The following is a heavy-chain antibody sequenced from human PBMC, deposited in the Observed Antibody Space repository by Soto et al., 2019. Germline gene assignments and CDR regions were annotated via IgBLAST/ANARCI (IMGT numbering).Heavy chain of an antibody. CDR2: IIPIFGTA. V-gene: IGHV1-69*06. J-gene: IGHJ4*02. Sequence: GASVKVSCKASGGTLSTYSISWVLQAPGQGLEWMGGIIPIFGTANYAQMFQGRVTITADKSTSTAYMELSSLTSADTAVYYCAREPQDGSGSYFDSWGQGTLVTVSS. D-gene: IGHD3-10*01. CDR3: AREPQDGSGSYFDS. CDR1: GGTLSTYS.